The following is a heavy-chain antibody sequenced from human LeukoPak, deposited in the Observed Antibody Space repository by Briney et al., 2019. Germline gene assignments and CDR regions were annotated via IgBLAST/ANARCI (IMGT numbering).Heavy chain of an antibody. J-gene: IGHJ4*02. CDR3: ARDSYRVVPFDY. CDR1: GFTFSSYS. CDR2: ISSSSSYI. Sequence: GGSLRLSCAASGFTFSSYSMNWVRQAPGKGLEWVSSISSSSSYIYYADSVKGRFTISRDNAKNSLYLQMNSLRAEDTAVYYCARDSYRVVPFDYWGQGTLVTVSS. D-gene: IGHD3-3*01. V-gene: IGHV3-21*01.